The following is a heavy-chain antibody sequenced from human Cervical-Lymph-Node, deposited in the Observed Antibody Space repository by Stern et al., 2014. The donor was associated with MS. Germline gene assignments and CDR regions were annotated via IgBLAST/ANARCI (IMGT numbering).Heavy chain of an antibody. CDR1: GFTFSSYA. CDR2: ISYDGSNK. V-gene: IGHV3-30*01. CDR3: ARGRGGLYYFDY. Sequence: QVQLVESGGGVVQPGRSLRLSCAASGFTFSSYAMHWVRQAPGKGLEWVAVISYDGSNKYYADSVKGRFTISRDNSKNTLYLQMNSLRAEDTAVYHCARGRGGLYYFDYWGQGTLVTVSS. J-gene: IGHJ4*02. D-gene: IGHD3/OR15-3a*01.